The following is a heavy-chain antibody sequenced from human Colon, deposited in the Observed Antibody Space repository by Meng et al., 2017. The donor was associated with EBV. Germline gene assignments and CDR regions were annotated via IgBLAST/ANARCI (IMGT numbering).Heavy chain of an antibody. J-gene: IGHJ4*02. CDR3: ARNGDYNPGLY. V-gene: IGHV4-30-4*01. Sequence: APVQVSGPGAVTPSPTLCLTRAFSGVSINIGDYYWSWSRQSPGRGLEWIGQIYHSGTTNYNPSLRSRVTISVDKSKNQFSLQLPAVTAADTAVYYCARNGDYNPGLYWGQGTLVTVSS. CDR1: GVSINIGDYY. CDR2: IYHSGTT. D-gene: IGHD4-17*01.